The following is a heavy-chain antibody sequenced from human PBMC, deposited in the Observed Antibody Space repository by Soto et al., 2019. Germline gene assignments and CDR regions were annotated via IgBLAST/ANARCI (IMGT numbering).Heavy chain of an antibody. V-gene: IGHV4-59*12. J-gene: IGHJ4*02. Sequence: PSETLSLTCTVSGGSINNYYWSWIRQPPGKGLEWIGYIYDSGSTDYNPSLKSRVTVSVDTSKNQFSLKLSSVTAADTAVYYCARGRGELGDLDYWGQGTLVTVSS. CDR3: ARGRGELGDLDY. CDR1: GGSINNYY. D-gene: IGHD1-26*01. CDR2: IYDSGST.